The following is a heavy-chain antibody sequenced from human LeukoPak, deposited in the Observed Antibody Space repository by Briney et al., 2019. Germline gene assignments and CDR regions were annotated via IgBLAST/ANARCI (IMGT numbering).Heavy chain of an antibody. CDR3: ARDKGDMIVVVNAFDY. J-gene: IGHJ4*02. Sequence: ASVKVSCKASGYTFTSYYMHWVRQAPGQGLEWMGIINPSGGSTSYAQKFQGRVTMTRDTSTSTVYMELSSLRSEDTAVYYCARDKGDMIVVVNAFDYWGQGTLVTVSS. CDR1: GYTFTSYY. CDR2: INPSGGST. V-gene: IGHV1-46*01. D-gene: IGHD3-22*01.